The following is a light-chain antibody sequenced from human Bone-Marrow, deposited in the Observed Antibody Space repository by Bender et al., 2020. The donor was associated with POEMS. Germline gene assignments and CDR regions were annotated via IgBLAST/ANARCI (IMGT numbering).Light chain of an antibody. V-gene: IGLV3-27*01. J-gene: IGLJ3*02. CDR2: KDR. Sequence: SYELTQPSSVSVSPGQTARITCSGDVLAKKYARWFQQKPGQAPVLVIYKDRERPSGIPERFSGSSSGTTVTLTISGAQVEDEADYYCYSAADSGVFGGGTKLTVL. CDR3: YSAADSGV. CDR1: VLAKKY.